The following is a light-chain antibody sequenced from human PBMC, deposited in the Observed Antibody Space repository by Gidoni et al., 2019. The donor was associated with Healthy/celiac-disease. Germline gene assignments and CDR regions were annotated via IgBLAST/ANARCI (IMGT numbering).Light chain of an antibody. CDR3: CSYAGSSTYV. V-gene: IGLV2-23*01. Sequence: QSALTPPASVSGAPGQSLTISCTGTSSDFGSYNLVSWYQQHPGKAPKLRMYEGSKRPSGVSNRFSGSKSGNTASLTISGLQAEDEADYYCCSYAGSSTYVFGTGTKVTVL. CDR1: SSDFGSYNL. J-gene: IGLJ1*01. CDR2: EGS.